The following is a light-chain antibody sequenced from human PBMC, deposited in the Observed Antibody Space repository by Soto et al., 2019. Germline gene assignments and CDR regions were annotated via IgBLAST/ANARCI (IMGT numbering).Light chain of an antibody. CDR3: SSYTSSSTYVV. Sequence: QSVLTQPASVSGSPGQSITISCTGTSSDVGGYNYVSWYQQHSGKAPKLMIYDVITRPSGVSNRFSGSKSGNSASPTISGLQAEDEADYYCSSYTSSSTYVVFGGGTKLTVL. CDR1: SSDVGGYNY. CDR2: DVI. V-gene: IGLV2-14*03. J-gene: IGLJ2*01.